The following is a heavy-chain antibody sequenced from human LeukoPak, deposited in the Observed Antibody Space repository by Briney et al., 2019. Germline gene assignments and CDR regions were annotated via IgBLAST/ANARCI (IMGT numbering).Heavy chain of an antibody. CDR2: ISYDGSNK. V-gene: IGHV3-30*18. D-gene: IGHD5-18*01. CDR3: AKDRPRIQLRRLDY. CDR1: GFTFSSYG. J-gene: IGHJ4*02. Sequence: PGGSLRLSCAASGFTFSSYGMHWVRQAPGKGLEWVAVISYDGSNKYYADSVKGRFTISRDNSKNTLYLQMNSLRAEDTAVYYCAKDRPRIQLRRLDYWGQGTLVTVSS.